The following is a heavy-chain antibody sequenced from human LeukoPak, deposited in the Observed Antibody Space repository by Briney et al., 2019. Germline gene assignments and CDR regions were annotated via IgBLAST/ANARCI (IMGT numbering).Heavy chain of an antibody. V-gene: IGHV3-66*02. D-gene: IGHD4-23*01. Sequence: GGSLRVSCAASGFTVSSNYMSWVRQAPGKRLDRVSVIYSGGSTYYADSVKGRFTISRDNSKNTLYLQMNSLRAEDTAVYYCARHYGGNSPYFDYWGQGTLVTVSS. CDR2: IYSGGST. J-gene: IGHJ4*02. CDR3: ARHYGGNSPYFDY. CDR1: GFTVSSNY.